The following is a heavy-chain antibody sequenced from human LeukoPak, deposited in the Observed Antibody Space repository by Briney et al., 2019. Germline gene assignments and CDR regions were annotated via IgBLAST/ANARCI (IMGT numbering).Heavy chain of an antibody. CDR1: GFTFSSYS. J-gene: IGHJ4*02. CDR2: ISYDGNNK. CDR3: AKDWVVRGVISY. D-gene: IGHD3-10*01. V-gene: IGHV3-30*18. Sequence: GGSLRLSCAASGFTFSSYSMNWVRQAPGKGLEWVAGISYDGNNKYYAESVKGRFTISRDNSKNTLYLQMNSLRAGDTAVYYCAKDWVVRGVISYWGQGTLVTVSS.